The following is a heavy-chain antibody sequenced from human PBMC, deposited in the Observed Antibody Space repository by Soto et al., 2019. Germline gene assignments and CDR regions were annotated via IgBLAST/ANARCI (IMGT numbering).Heavy chain of an antibody. CDR2: ISAYNGNT. Sequence: GASVKVSCKASGYTFTSYGISWVRQAPGQGLEWMGWISAYNGNTNYAQKLQGRVTMTTDTSTSTAYMELRSLRSDDTAVYYCARGGKLGYYYDSREFDIWGQGTMVTVSS. J-gene: IGHJ3*02. V-gene: IGHV1-18*01. D-gene: IGHD3-22*01. CDR1: GYTFTSYG. CDR3: ARGGKLGYYYDSREFDI.